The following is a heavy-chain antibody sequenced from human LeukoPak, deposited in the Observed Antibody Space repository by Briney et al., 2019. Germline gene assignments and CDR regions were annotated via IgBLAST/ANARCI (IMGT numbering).Heavy chain of an antibody. J-gene: IGHJ4*02. Sequence: ASVKVSCKASGYTFTNYYMHWVRQAPGQGLEWMGIINPSGGSTSYAQKFQGRVTMTRDTSTSTAYMELSSLRSEDTAVYYCARDLFYREILTGYPTFDYWGQGTLVTVSS. V-gene: IGHV1-46*01. CDR2: INPSGGST. CDR3: ARDLFYREILTGYPTFDY. D-gene: IGHD3-9*01. CDR1: GYTFTNYY.